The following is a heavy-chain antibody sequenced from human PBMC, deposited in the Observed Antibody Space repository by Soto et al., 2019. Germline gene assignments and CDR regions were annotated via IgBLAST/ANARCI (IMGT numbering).Heavy chain of an antibody. D-gene: IGHD2-2*01. CDR3: ARIADCIITTCSFPSRFHIRGYYYYYGMDV. Sequence: QVRLVQSAAEVKKPGASVKVSCKASGYTFTSYGISWVRQAPGQGLEWMGWISGYNGNTNLAQKLQGRVTMTTDTPMSTAFMELRSLRSGDTAVYYCARIADCIITTCSFPSRFHIRGYYYYYGMDVWGQGTTVTVSS. J-gene: IGHJ6*02. CDR2: ISGYNGNT. CDR1: GYTFTSYG. V-gene: IGHV1-18*01.